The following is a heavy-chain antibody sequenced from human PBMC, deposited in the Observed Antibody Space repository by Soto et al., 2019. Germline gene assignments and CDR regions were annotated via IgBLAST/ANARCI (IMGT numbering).Heavy chain of an antibody. D-gene: IGHD3-3*01. CDR2: ISSSSSYI. CDR1: GFTFSSYS. Sequence: GGSLRLSCAASGFTFSSYSMNWVRQAAGKGLEWVSSISSSSSYIYYADSVKGRFTISRDNAKNSLYLQMNSLRAEDTAVYYCARGGGWKGAITFWSGYYPYDYWGQGTLVTVSS. CDR3: ARGGGWKGAITFWSGYYPYDY. J-gene: IGHJ4*02. V-gene: IGHV3-21*01.